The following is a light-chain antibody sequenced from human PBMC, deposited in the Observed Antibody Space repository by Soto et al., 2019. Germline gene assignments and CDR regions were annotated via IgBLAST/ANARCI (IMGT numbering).Light chain of an antibody. Sequence: QSALTQPRSVSGSPGQSVTISCTGTSSDVGDYNYVSWYQQHPDKAPKLMIYDVSKRPSGVPDRFSGSKSGNTASLTISGLQPEDEADYYCCSYACSDTYVLFGGGTKLTVL. J-gene: IGLJ2*01. CDR1: SSDVGDYNY. V-gene: IGLV2-11*01. CDR2: DVS. CDR3: CSYACSDTYVL.